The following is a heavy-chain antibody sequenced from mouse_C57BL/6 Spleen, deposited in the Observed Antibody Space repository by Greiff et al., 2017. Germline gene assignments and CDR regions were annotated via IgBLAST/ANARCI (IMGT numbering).Heavy chain of an antibody. D-gene: IGHD1-1*01. CDR2: IYPGSGST. CDR1: GYTFTSYW. J-gene: IGHJ1*03. Sequence: QVQLQQPGAELVKPGASVKMSCKASGYTFTSYWITWVKQRPGQGLEWIGDIYPGSGSTNYNEKFKSKATLTVDTSSSTAYMQLSSLTSEDSAVYYCASYNYYGSSYWYFDVWGTGTTVTVSS. CDR3: ASYNYYGSSYWYFDV. V-gene: IGHV1-55*01.